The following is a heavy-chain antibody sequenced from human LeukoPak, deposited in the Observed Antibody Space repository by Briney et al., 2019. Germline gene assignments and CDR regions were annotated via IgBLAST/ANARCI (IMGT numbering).Heavy chain of an antibody. D-gene: IGHD3-10*01. V-gene: IGHV4-59*12. CDR1: GGSISSYY. CDR3: ARERITMVRGALGY. Sequence: SETLSLTCTVSGGSISSYYWSWIRQPPGKGLEWIGYIYYSGSTNYNPSLKSRVTISEDTSKNQFSLKLSSVTAADTAVYYCARERITMVRGALGYWGQGTLVTVSS. CDR2: IYYSGST. J-gene: IGHJ4*02.